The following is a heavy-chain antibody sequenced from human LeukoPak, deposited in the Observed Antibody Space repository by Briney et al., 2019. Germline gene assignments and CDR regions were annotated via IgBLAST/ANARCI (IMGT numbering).Heavy chain of an antibody. Sequence: WGSLRLSCAASGFTFSSYSMNWVRQAPGKGLEWVSSISSSSSYIYYADSVKGRFTISRDNAKNSLYLQMNSLRAEDTAVYYCARDRVSDYYDSSGYSFQHWGQGTLVTVSS. CDR2: ISSSSSYI. V-gene: IGHV3-21*01. CDR1: GFTFSSYS. J-gene: IGHJ1*01. D-gene: IGHD3-22*01. CDR3: ARDRVSDYYDSSGYSFQH.